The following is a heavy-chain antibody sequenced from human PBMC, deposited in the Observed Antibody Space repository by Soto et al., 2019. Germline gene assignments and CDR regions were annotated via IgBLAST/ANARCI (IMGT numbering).Heavy chain of an antibody. D-gene: IGHD3-10*01. Sequence: QITLKESGPTLVKPTQTLTLTCSSSGFALSTTGVGVGWIRQSPGKALEWLAIIYWDNDKRYSPSLKSRVTITKDTSKNQVVLTVTNMDPVDTGTYYCARSLWFGELHWGQGDLVTVSS. CDR2: IYWDNDK. CDR3: ARSLWFGELH. CDR1: GFALSTTGVG. V-gene: IGHV2-5*02. J-gene: IGHJ4*02.